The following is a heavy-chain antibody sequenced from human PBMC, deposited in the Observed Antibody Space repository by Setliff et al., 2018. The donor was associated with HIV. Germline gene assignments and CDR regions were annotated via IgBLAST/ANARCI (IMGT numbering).Heavy chain of an antibody. CDR1: GFSLATVGVG. V-gene: IGHV2-5*02. Sequence: SGPTLVNPTQTLTLTCAFSGFSLATVGVGVGWIRQPPGKGPEWLALIYWDGDTRYNPSLKGRLTVTKATSNNHVVLMMSNMDPVATVTYYCAHANIFRFVYFDSGGQGTLVTVSS. CDR3: AHANIFRFVYFDS. CDR2: IYWDGDT. D-gene: IGHD3-9*01. J-gene: IGHJ4*02.